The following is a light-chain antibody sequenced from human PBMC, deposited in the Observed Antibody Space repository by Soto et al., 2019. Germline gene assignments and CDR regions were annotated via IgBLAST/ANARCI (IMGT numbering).Light chain of an antibody. V-gene: IGKV1-5*03. Sequence: DLHMTQSPLNLSSSVADRLTITFRASQSISSWLGWYQQKPGKAPKLLIYKASSLESGVPSRFSGSGSGTEFTLTISSLQPDDFATYYCQQYNSYSTFGQGTKVDIK. CDR1: QSISSW. CDR2: KAS. J-gene: IGKJ1*01. CDR3: QQYNSYST.